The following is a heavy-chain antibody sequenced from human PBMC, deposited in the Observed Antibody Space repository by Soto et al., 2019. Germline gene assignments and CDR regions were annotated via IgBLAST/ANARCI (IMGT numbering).Heavy chain of an antibody. CDR1: GFSLSTSGVG. D-gene: IGHD3-22*01. CDR3: AHWYYYDSSGYCRYYFDY. V-gene: IGHV2-5*02. J-gene: IGHJ4*02. CDR2: IYWDDDK. Sequence: QITLKESGPTLVKPTQTLTLTCTFSGFSLSTSGVGVGWIRQPPGKALEWLALIYWDDDKRYSPSLKSRLTITKDTSKNQVVLTMTNMDPVDTATYYCAHWYYYDSSGYCRYYFDYWGQGTLVTVSS.